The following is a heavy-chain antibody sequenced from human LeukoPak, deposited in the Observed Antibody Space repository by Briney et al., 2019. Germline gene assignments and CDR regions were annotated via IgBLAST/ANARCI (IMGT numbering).Heavy chain of an antibody. J-gene: IGHJ5*02. V-gene: IGHV1-18*01. Sequence: GASVKVSCKASGYTFTSYGISWVRQAPGQGLEWMGWISAYNGNTNYAQKLQGRVTMTTDTSTSTAYMELRSLRSDDTAVYYCARDPFGRLIRGTIDYNWFDPWGQGTLITVSS. CDR1: GYTFTSYG. CDR3: ARDPFGRLIRGTIDYNWFDP. D-gene: IGHD3-10*01. CDR2: ISAYNGNT.